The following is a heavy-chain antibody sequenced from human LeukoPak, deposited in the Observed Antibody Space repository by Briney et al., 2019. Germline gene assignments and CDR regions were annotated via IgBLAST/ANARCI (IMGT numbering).Heavy chain of an antibody. CDR3: ARDLQYYDILTSYYNKGGFDY. J-gene: IGHJ4*02. V-gene: IGHV3-21*01. CDR2: ISSSSSYI. CDR1: GLTFSSYS. D-gene: IGHD3-9*01. Sequence: GGSLRLSCAASGLTFSSYSMNWVRQAPGKGLEWVSSISSSSSYIYYADSVKGRFTISRDNAKNSLYLQMNSLRAEDTAVYYCARDLQYYDILTSYYNKGGFDYWGQGTLVTVSS.